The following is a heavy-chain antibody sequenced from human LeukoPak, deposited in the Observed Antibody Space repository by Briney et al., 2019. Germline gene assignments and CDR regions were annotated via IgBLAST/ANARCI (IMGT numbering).Heavy chain of an antibody. Sequence: SGGSLRLSCAASGFTFSSYAMSWVRQAPGKGLEWVSAISGSGGSTYYADSVKGRFTVSRDNSKNTLFLQMNSLRADDTALYFCAKKLEAYTFGPGADYWGRGTLVTVSS. CDR2: ISGSGGST. J-gene: IGHJ4*02. D-gene: IGHD5-18*01. V-gene: IGHV3-23*01. CDR3: AKKLEAYTFGPGADY. CDR1: GFTFSSYA.